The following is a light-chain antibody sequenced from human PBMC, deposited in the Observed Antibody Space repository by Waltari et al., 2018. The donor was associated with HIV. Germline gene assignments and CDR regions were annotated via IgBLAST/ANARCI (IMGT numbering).Light chain of an antibody. J-gene: IGLJ2*01. Sequence: QSVLTQPPSASGTPGQRVTIPCSGISSNIGSTDVSWYQQFPGTAPKVLMSANNQRPSGVPDRFSASKSGTSASLAISGLHSEDEADYYCATWDDSLNGPLFGGGTKLTVL. V-gene: IGLV1-44*01. CDR3: ATWDDSLNGPL. CDR1: SSNIGSTD. CDR2: ANN.